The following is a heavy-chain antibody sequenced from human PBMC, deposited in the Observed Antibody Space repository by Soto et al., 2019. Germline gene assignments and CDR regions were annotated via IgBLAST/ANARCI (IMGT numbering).Heavy chain of an antibody. CDR2: IYYTGST. CDR1: DGSMNTYY. Sequence: SETLSLTCTVPDGSMNTYYWNWIRQPPGKGLEWIGYIYYTGSTNYISSLKSRVTFSVDTSKNQFSLKLTSVTAADTALYYCARGPQPYYFDHWRHGALVTVSS. D-gene: IGHD1-1*01. CDR3: ARGPQPYYFDH. V-gene: IGHV4-59*01. J-gene: IGHJ4*01.